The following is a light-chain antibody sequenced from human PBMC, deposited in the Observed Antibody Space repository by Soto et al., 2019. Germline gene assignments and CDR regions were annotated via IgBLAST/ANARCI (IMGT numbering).Light chain of an antibody. V-gene: IGKV3-15*01. J-gene: IGKJ4*01. CDR3: QQYHNWPLT. Sequence: EIVMTQSPATLSVSPVERATLSCMASQSITGNLTWYQQKPGQAPRLLIYDASTRATGIPARFSGSGSGTEFTLTISSLQSEDFAVYYCQQYHNWPLTFGGGTKVDIK. CDR2: DAS. CDR1: QSITGN.